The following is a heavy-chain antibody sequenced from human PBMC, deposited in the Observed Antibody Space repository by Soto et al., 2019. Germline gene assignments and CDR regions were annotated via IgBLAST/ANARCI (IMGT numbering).Heavy chain of an antibody. CDR1: GGTFSSYA. CDR2: IIPIFGTA. D-gene: IGHD6-19*01. CDR3: AGENPGIAVAGLGMDV. J-gene: IGHJ6*02. Sequence: SVKVSCKASGGTFSSYAISWVRQAPGQGLEWMGGIIPIFGTANYAQKFQGRVTITADESTSTAYMELSSLRSEDTAVYYCAGENPGIAVAGLGMDVWGQGTTVTVSS. V-gene: IGHV1-69*13.